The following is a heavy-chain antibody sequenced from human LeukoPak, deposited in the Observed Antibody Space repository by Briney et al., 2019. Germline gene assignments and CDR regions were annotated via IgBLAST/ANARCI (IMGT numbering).Heavy chain of an antibody. CDR2: IYYSGST. V-gene: IGHV4-59*01. J-gene: IGHJ6*02. CDR3: ASTYYDFWSGYPVSYYGMDI. Sequence: PSETLSLTCTVSGGSISSYYWSWIRQPPGKGLEWIGYIYYSGSTNYNPSLKSRVTISVDTSKNQFSLKLSSVTAADTAVYYCASTYYDFWSGYPVSYYGMDIWAKGPRSPSP. CDR1: GGSISSYY. D-gene: IGHD3-3*01.